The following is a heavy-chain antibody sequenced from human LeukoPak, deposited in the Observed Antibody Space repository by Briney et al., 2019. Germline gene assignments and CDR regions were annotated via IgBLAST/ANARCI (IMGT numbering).Heavy chain of an antibody. D-gene: IGHD6-6*01. CDR2: INHSGST. Sequence: SETVSLTCAVYGGSFSGYYWSWIRQPPGKGLEWIGEINHSGSTNYNPSLKSRVTIPIDASKNQFSVKLSSVTAADTAVYFCARGAGGNDSSSYYFDFWGQGTLVTVSS. V-gene: IGHV4-34*01. CDR3: ARGAGGNDSSSYYFDF. J-gene: IGHJ4*02. CDR1: GGSFSGYY.